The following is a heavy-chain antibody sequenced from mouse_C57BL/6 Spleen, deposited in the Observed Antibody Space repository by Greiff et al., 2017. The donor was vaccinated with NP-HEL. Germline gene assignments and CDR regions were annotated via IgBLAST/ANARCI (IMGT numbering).Heavy chain of an antibody. CDR3: ARGRYWDYDDGVHAMDY. Sequence: QVQLQQPGAELVRPGSSVKLSCKASGYTFTSYWMHWVKQRPIQGLEWIGNIDPSDSETHYNQKFKDKATLTVDKSYSTAYMQLSSLTSEVSAVYYCARGRYWDYDDGVHAMDYWGQGTSVTVSS. CDR1: GYTFTSYW. D-gene: IGHD2-4*01. J-gene: IGHJ4*01. CDR2: IDPSDSET. V-gene: IGHV1-52*01.